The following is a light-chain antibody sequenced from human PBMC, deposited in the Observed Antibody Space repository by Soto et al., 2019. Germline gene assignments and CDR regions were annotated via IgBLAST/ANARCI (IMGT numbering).Light chain of an antibody. Sequence: AIQMTQSPSSLSASVGDGVTITIRATQDIGNHLGWYQHKPWKAPKLRIYGASTLQRGVPSRFGGTGPGTDSTLAISGLLPEAYASYFCVQDHTYFWASGKGTKVYVK. CDR3: VQDHTYFWA. V-gene: IGKV1-6*01. J-gene: IGKJ1*01. CDR1: QDIGNH. CDR2: GAS.